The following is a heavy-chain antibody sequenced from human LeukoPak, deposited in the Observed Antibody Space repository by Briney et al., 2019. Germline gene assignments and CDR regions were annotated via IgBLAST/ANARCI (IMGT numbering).Heavy chain of an antibody. D-gene: IGHD5/OR15-5a*01. Sequence: PSETLSLTCTVSGGSISSSSYFWGWIRQPPGKGLEWIGSIYYSGSTCYNPSLKSRVTISVDTSKNLFSLKLSSVTAADTAVYYCARPGAGLRGDDRRAFDIWGQGTMVTVSS. J-gene: IGHJ3*02. V-gene: IGHV4-39*01. CDR1: GGSISSSSYF. CDR2: IYYSGST. CDR3: ARPGAGLRGDDRRAFDI.